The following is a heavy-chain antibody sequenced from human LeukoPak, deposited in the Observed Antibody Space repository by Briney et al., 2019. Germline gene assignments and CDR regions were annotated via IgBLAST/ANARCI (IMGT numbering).Heavy chain of an antibody. D-gene: IGHD2-2*01. CDR1: GYTFTGYH. V-gene: IGHV1-2*06. CDR3: ARDYCSSTSCLFDY. Sequence: GASVNVSCKASGYTFTGYHMHWVRQAPGQGLEWMGRINPNSGDTNYAQKFQGRVTMTRDTSISTAYMELSRLRFDDTAVYYCARDYCSSTSCLFDYWGQGTLVTVSS. J-gene: IGHJ4*02. CDR2: INPNSGDT.